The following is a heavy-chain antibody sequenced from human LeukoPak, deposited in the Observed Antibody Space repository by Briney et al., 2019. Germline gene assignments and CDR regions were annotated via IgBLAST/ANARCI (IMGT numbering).Heavy chain of an antibody. CDR3: ARGRETYYYYYYMDV. CDR1: GDSISSYY. J-gene: IGHJ6*03. Sequence: SETLSLTCTVSGDSISSYYWSWIRQPAGKGLEWIGRISTSGTTNYIPSLKSRVTMSVDTSKNQFSLKLSSVTAADTAVYFCARGRETYYYYYYMDVWGKGTTVTVSS. CDR2: ISTSGTT. V-gene: IGHV4-4*07.